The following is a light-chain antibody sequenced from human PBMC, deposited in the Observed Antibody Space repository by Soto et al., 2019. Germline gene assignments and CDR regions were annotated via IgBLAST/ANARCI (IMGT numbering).Light chain of an antibody. CDR2: DAS. V-gene: IGKV1-33*01. J-gene: IGKJ2*01. CDR1: QDISNY. Sequence: DIQMTQSPSSLSASVGDRVTITCQASQDISNYLNWYQQKPGKAPKLLIYDASNLETGVPSRFSGSGSGTDFNFTISSRHPEDIATYYCQQYDNRPYTFGQGTKLEIK. CDR3: QQYDNRPYT.